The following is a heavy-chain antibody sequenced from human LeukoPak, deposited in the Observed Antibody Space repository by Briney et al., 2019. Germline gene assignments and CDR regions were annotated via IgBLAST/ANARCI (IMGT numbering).Heavy chain of an antibody. CDR3: ARAAPYDCSSTACTLMDY. Sequence: GGSLRLSCAASGFTFTTYWMTWVRQPPGKGLEWVAHLNQDGGGKYYVDSVRGRFTISRDNAKNSVDLLMNNVRAEDTAVYYCARAAPYDCSSTACTLMDYWGHGTLVTVSS. CDR2: LNQDGGGK. CDR1: GFTFTTYW. D-gene: IGHD2-2*01. J-gene: IGHJ4*01. V-gene: IGHV3-7*01.